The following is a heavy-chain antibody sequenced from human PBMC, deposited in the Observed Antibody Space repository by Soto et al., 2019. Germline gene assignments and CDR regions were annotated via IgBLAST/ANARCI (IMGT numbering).Heavy chain of an antibody. CDR3: ARGAWYKVYYYYGMDG. Sequence: SETLSLTCAVYGGSFSGYYWSWIRQPPGKGLEWIGEINHSGSTNYNPSLKSRVTISVDTSKNQFSLKLSSVTAADTAVYYCARGAWYKVYYYYGMDGWGQGTTVTVSS. D-gene: IGHD1-1*01. V-gene: IGHV4-34*01. CDR1: GGSFSGYY. CDR2: INHSGST. J-gene: IGHJ6*02.